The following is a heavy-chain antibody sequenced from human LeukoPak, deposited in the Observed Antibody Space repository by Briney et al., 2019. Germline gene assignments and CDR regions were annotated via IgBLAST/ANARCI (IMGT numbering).Heavy chain of an antibody. CDR1: GGTFSSYA. CDR3: ATGQWLVRPFDY. J-gene: IGHJ4*02. Sequence: ASVKVSCKASGGTFSSYAISWVRQAPGKGLEWMGGFDPEDGETIYAQKFRGRVTMTEDTSTDTAYMELSSLRSEDTAVYYCATGQWLVRPFDYWGQGTLVTVSS. V-gene: IGHV1-24*01. CDR2: FDPEDGET. D-gene: IGHD6-19*01.